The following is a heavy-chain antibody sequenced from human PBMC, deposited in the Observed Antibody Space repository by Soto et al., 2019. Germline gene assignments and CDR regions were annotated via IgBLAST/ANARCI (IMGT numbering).Heavy chain of an antibody. CDR1: GFTVTNHY. J-gene: IGHJ4*02. Sequence: EVQLVDSGGDLVQPGGSLRLSCAASGFTVTNHYMIWVRQAPGKGLEWVSVIYAGGATYYADSVKGRFTISRHNSKNTVFLQMNSVRTEDTALYYCAARVVAATGFDYWGQGTLVTVSS. CDR3: AARVVAATGFDY. V-gene: IGHV3-53*04. D-gene: IGHD2-15*01. CDR2: IYAGGAT.